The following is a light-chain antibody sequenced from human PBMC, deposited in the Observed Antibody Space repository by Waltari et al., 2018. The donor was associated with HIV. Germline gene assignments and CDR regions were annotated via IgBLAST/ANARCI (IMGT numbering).Light chain of an antibody. CDR3: WSSAGNNNYV. J-gene: IGLJ1*01. V-gene: IGLV2-8*01. Sequence: QSALTQSPSASGSPGQSVTISCTGTSSDVGGYNYVSWYQQHPGKAPKLIIYEVDKRPAGVPDRFSGSKSCNTASLTVSGLRAEDEADYHCWSSAGNNNYVFGSGTTVTVL. CDR2: EVD. CDR1: SSDVGGYNY.